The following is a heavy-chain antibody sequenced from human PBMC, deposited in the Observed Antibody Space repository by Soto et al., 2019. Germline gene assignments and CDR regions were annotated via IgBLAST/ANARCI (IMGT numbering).Heavy chain of an antibody. V-gene: IGHV4-59*01. Sequence: SETLSLTCTVSGGSISSYDWSWIRQPPGKGLEWIGYMYNTGSTIYNPSLKSRVTISVDTSKNQFSLKLNSVTAADTAVYYCARDLWGYCGTDCYPLDVWGQGTTVTVSS. CDR3: ARDLWGYCGTDCYPLDV. J-gene: IGHJ6*02. D-gene: IGHD2-21*02. CDR2: MYNTGST. CDR1: GGSISSYD.